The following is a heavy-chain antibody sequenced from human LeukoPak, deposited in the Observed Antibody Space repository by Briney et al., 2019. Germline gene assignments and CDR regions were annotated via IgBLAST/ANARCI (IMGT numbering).Heavy chain of an antibody. J-gene: IGHJ6*03. CDR2: IIPIFGTA. CDR1: GYTFTSYY. V-gene: IGHV1-69*05. CDR3: ASMVRGFQGLYYYYMDV. D-gene: IGHD3-10*01. Sequence: ASVKVSCKASGYTFTSYYMHWVRQAPGQGLEWMGGIIPIFGTANYAQKFQGRVTITTDESTSTAYMELSSLRSEDTAVYYCASMVRGFQGLYYYYMDVWGKGTTVTVSS.